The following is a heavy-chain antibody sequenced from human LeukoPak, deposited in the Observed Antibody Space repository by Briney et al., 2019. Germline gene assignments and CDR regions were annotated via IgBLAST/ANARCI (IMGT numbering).Heavy chain of an antibody. CDR1: GFTFSSYW. J-gene: IGHJ4*01. CDR3: ARDGTAAGLYFDL. D-gene: IGHD6-13*01. Sequence: GGSLRLSCAVSGFTFSSYWMNWVRQAPGKGLEWVASIRQDGGEKSYVDSVKGRFTIPRDNTKNSLYLQMSSLRVEDTAVYYCARDGTAAGLYFDLWGQGTLVTVSS. V-gene: IGHV3-7*01. CDR2: IRQDGGEK.